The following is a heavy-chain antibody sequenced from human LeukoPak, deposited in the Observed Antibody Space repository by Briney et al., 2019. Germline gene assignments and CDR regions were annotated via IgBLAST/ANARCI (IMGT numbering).Heavy chain of an antibody. CDR2: ISSSSSYI. CDR1: GFTFSSYS. D-gene: IGHD3-3*01. CDR3: ARDAFLYDFWSGYPDY. V-gene: IGHV3-21*01. J-gene: IGHJ4*02. Sequence: GGSLRLSCAASGFTFSSYSMNWVRQAPGKGLEWVSSISSSSSYIYYADSVKGRFTISGDNAKNSLYLQMNSLRAEDTAVYYCARDAFLYDFWSGYPDYWGQGTLVTVSS.